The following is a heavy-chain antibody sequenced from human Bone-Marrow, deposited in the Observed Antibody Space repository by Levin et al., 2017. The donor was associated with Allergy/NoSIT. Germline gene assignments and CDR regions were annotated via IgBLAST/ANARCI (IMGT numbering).Heavy chain of an antibody. CDR3: ARDDWNYGEGGMDV. CDR1: GDSISRRYY. CDR2: IFHGGNT. D-gene: IGHD1-7*01. Sequence: KASETLSLTCAVSGDSISRRYYWGWIRQPPGKGLEWIANIFHGGNTYYNPSLKSRVTISMDTSKNQFSLKLTSVTAADTAVYYCARDDWNYGEGGMDVWGQGTTVIVSS. V-gene: IGHV4-38-2*02. J-gene: IGHJ6*02.